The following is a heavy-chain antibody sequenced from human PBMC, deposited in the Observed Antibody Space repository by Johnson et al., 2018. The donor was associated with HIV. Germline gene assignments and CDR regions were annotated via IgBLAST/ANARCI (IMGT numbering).Heavy chain of an antibody. J-gene: IGHJ3*02. CDR3: ARDVSYRYDSDGWADAFDI. D-gene: IGHD3-22*01. CDR1: GFTFSASW. V-gene: IGHV3-7*01. Sequence: MLLVESGGGLVQPGGSLRLSCAASGFTFSASWMNWVRQAPGKGLEWVANINQDGSQKNYVDSVKGRLTISRDNAKNTLFLQMNTLRAEDTAVYYCARDVSYRYDSDGWADAFDIWGQGTMVTVSS. CDR2: INQDGSQK.